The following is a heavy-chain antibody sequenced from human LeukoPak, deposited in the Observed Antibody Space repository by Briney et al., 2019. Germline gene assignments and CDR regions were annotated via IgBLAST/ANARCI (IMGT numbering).Heavy chain of an antibody. CDR3: VKDVRAEGHRYFDD. V-gene: IGHV3-30*02. CDR1: RFILTNYG. J-gene: IGHJ4*02. D-gene: IGHD3-10*02. CDR2: LGHDGIIR. Sequence: GGTLRLSCTVSRFILTNYGIQWVRQVPGKGLERVAFLGHDGIIRYFADSVKGRFTVSRDTSKNSVYLQMNGLRLEGTAVYYCVKDVRAEGHRYFDDWGQGPLVTVSS.